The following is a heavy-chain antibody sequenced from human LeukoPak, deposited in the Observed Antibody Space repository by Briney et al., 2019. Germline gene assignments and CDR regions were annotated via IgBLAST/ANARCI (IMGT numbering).Heavy chain of an antibody. V-gene: IGHV3-23*01. J-gene: IGHJ4*02. D-gene: IGHD3-9*01. CDR2: ISGSGGNT. CDR3: ASSRYFDGVRGY. Sequence: AGGSLRLSCAASGFTFSNYAMTWVRQAPGKGLEWVSTISGSGGNTYSADSVKGRFTISRDNAKNTLYLQMNSLRVEDTAVYYCASSRYFDGVRGYWGQGTLVTVSS. CDR1: GFTFSNYA.